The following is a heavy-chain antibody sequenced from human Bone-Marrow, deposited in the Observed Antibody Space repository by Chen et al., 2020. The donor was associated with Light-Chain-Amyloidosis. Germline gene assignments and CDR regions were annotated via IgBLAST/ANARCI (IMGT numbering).Heavy chain of an antibody. D-gene: IGHD5-12*01. CDR1: GYTFPNYW. CDR2: IYPDDSDA. Sequence: EVQLEQSGTEVKKPGESLKISCKGSGYTFPNYWIGWVRQMPGKGLEWMGVIYPDDSDARYSPSFEGQVTISADKSITTAYLQWRSLKPSDTAMYYCARRRDGYNFDYWGQGTLVTVSS. CDR3: ARRRDGYNFDY. V-gene: IGHV5-51*01. J-gene: IGHJ4*02.